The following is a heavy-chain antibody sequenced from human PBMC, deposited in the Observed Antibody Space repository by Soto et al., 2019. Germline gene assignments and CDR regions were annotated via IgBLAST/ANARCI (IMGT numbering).Heavy chain of an antibody. CDR3: ARSSSSVARYYYYGMDV. CDR1: GYSFTSYW. D-gene: IGHD6-6*01. Sequence: GEPLKSSCKGSGYSFTSYWIGWVRQMPGKGLEWMGIIYPGDSDTRYSPSFQGQVTISADKSISTAYLQWSSLKASDTAMYYCARSSSSVARYYYYGMDVSGQGPTVPVSS. J-gene: IGHJ6*02. CDR2: IYPGDSDT. V-gene: IGHV5-51*01.